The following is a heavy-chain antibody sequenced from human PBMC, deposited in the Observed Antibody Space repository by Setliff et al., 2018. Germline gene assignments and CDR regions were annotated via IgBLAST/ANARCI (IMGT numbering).Heavy chain of an antibody. CDR3: ASGLN. V-gene: IGHV4-38-2*01. CDR1: GYSISSGYY. J-gene: IGHJ4*02. CDR2: IYYSGST. Sequence: PSETLSLTCAVSGYSISSGYYWGWIRQPPGKGLEWVGCIYYSGSTYYNPSLKSRVTISLDTSKNQFSLKLTSVTAADTAVYCCASGLNWGQGTLVTVSS. D-gene: IGHD3-16*01.